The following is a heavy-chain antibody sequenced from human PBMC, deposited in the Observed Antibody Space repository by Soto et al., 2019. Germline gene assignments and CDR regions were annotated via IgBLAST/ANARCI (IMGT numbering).Heavy chain of an antibody. V-gene: IGHV3-33*01. CDR3: ARDRRQSSSWYGYFDS. CDR2: VWYDGSDE. D-gene: IGHD6-13*01. Sequence: PWGSLRLSCAASGFTFSTYGMHWVRQAPGKGLEWVAVVWYDGSDEYYADSVKGRFTISRDNSQNTVYLKMNSLRAEDTAVYYCARDRRQSSSWYGYFDSWGQGTPVTVSS. J-gene: IGHJ4*02. CDR1: GFTFSTYG.